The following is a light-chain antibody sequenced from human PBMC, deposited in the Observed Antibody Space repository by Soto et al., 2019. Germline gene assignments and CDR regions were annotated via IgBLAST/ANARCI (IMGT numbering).Light chain of an antibody. CDR2: SAS. J-gene: IGKJ1*01. V-gene: IGKV1-39*01. CDR3: QQSSNIPWT. Sequence: DIQMTQSPSSLSASVGDSVTITCRTSQYVGRYLSWYQQIPGRAPKLLIYSASSLVTGVPPRFRGSASGTEFTLSISSLQREDFATYFCQQSSNIPWTFGQGTKVEMK. CDR1: QYVGRY.